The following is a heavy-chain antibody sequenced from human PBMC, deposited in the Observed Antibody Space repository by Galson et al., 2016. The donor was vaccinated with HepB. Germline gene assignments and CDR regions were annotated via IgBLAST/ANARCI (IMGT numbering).Heavy chain of an antibody. CDR2: INGDGSAT. CDR3: ARVADYGDYAPDY. V-gene: IGHV3-74*01. D-gene: IGHD4-17*01. CDR1: GFTFSSHW. J-gene: IGHJ4*02. Sequence: SLRLSCAASGFTFSSHWMHWVRQPPGKGLVWASRINGDGSATRYAASVKGRFTMSRNNAKDTLYLEMNSLRAEDTAVYYCARVADYGDYAPDYWGQGTLVIVSS.